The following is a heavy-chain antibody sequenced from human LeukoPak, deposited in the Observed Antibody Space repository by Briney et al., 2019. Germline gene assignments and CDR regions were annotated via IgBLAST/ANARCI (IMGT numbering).Heavy chain of an antibody. J-gene: IGHJ4*02. Sequence: PSETLSLTCTVSGGSISSSSYYWGWIRQPPGKGLEWIGSIYYSGSTYYNPSLKSRVTISVDTSKNQFSLKLSSVTAADTAVYYCARVIVRGYSYGYGPDYFDYWGQGTLVTVSS. V-gene: IGHV4-39*01. CDR3: ARVIVRGYSYGYGPDYFDY. D-gene: IGHD5-18*01. CDR1: GGSISSSSYY. CDR2: IYYSGST.